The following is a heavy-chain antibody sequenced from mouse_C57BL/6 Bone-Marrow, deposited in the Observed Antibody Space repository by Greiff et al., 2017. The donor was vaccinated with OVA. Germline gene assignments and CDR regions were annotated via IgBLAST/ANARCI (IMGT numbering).Heavy chain of an antibody. V-gene: IGHV1-53*01. CDR1: GYTFTSYW. CDR2: INPSNGGT. Sequence: VQLQQPGTELVKPGASVKLSCKASGYTFTSYWMPWVKQRPGKGLEWIGNINPSNGGTNYNDKFKSKATLTVDKSSSTAYMQLSSLTSEDSAVYYCARESFITRVDYWGQGTTLTVSS. J-gene: IGHJ2*01. CDR3: ARESFITRVDY. D-gene: IGHD1-1*01.